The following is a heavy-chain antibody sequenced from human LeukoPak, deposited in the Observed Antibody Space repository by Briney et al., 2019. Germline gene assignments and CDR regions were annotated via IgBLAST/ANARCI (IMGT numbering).Heavy chain of an antibody. D-gene: IGHD5-18*01. V-gene: IGHV4-34*01. CDR2: INHSGST. J-gene: IGHJ4*02. CDR1: GFTFSNAW. CDR3: ARRIQLWLRLGYYFDY. Sequence: GSLRLSCAASGFTFSNAWMSWIRQPPGKGLEWIGEINHSGSTNYNPSLKSRVTISVDTSKNQFSLKLSSVTAADTAVYYCARRIQLWLRLGYYFDYWGQGTLVTVSS.